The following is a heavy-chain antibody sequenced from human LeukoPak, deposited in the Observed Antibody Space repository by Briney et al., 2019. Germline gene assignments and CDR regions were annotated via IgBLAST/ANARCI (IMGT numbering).Heavy chain of an antibody. CDR2: INEGGNEK. D-gene: IGHD3-16*02. V-gene: IGHV3-7*03. J-gene: IGHJ4*02. CDR3: ARESDYDYVWGSYRGDY. Sequence: GGSLRLSCAASGFTFRNYWMSWVRQVPGKGLEWVVNINEGGNEKNYVDSVKGRFTASRDNAQNSLYLQMNSLRAEDTAVYYCARESDYDYVWGSYRGDYWGQGTLVTVSS. CDR1: GFTFRNYW.